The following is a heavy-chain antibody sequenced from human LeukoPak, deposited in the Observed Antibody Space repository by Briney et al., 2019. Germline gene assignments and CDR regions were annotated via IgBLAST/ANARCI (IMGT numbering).Heavy chain of an antibody. CDR3: AREKIGYYDGSGRGWFDP. J-gene: IGHJ5*02. Sequence: SETLSLTCTVSGGSISSYYWSWIRQPAGKGLEWIGRVYTSGSTNYNPSLKSRVTISVDTSKKQFSLKLSSVTAADTAVYYCAREKIGYYDGSGRGWFDPWGQGTLVTVSS. CDR1: GGSISSYY. V-gene: IGHV4-4*07. CDR2: VYTSGST. D-gene: IGHD3-22*01.